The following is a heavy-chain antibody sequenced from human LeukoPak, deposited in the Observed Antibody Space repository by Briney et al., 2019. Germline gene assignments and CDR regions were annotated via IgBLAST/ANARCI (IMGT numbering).Heavy chain of an antibody. Sequence: GGSLRLSCAASGFTFSNYAMHWVRQAPGKGLEWVALISYDGSNRYYADSVKGRFTISRDNSKKTLYLQMNSLRAEDTAVYYCARDLGQYYDTSDNWFDPWGQGTLVTLSS. CDR1: GFTFSNYA. V-gene: IGHV3-30*04. D-gene: IGHD3-22*01. CDR2: ISYDGSNR. CDR3: ARDLGQYYDTSDNWFDP. J-gene: IGHJ5*02.